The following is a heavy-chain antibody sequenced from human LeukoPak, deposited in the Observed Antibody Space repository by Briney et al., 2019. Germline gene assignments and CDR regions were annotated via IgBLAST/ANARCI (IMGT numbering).Heavy chain of an antibody. D-gene: IGHD6-19*01. V-gene: IGHV3-74*01. CDR3: ARGGSGWQPNYFDN. CDR2: INSDGSST. J-gene: IGHJ4*02. Sequence: ETLSLTCTVSGGSISSSSYYWMHWVRQAPGKGLVWVSRINSDGSSTSYADSVKDRFTISRDNAKNTLSLQMNSLRAEDTAVYYCARGGSGWQPNYFDNWGQGSLVTVSS. CDR1: GGSISSSSYYW.